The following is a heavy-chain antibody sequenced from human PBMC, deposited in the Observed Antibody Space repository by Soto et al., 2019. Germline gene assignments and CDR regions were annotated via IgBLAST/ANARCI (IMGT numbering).Heavy chain of an antibody. CDR1: GFTFSSYA. CDR3: AREDWQWLVRYYYGMDV. Sequence: QVQLVESGGGVVQPGRSLRLSCAASGFTFSSYAMHWVRQAPGKGLEWVAVISYDGSNKYYADSVKGRFTISRDNSKNTLYLQMNSPRAEDTAVYYCAREDWQWLVRYYYGMDVWGQGTTVTVSS. V-gene: IGHV3-30-3*01. CDR2: ISYDGSNK. D-gene: IGHD6-19*01. J-gene: IGHJ6*02.